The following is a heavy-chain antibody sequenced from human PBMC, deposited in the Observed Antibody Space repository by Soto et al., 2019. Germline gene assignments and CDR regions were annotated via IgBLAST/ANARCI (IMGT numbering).Heavy chain of an antibody. D-gene: IGHD3-22*01. CDR1: GYTFTSYG. J-gene: IGHJ3*02. CDR2: ISAYNGNT. V-gene: IGHV1-18*04. CDR3: ARTNYYDSSGYSPGGAFDI. Sequence: ASVKVSCKASGYTFTSYGISWVRQAPGQGLEWMGWISAYNGNTNYAQKLQGRVTMTTDTSTSTAYMELRSLRSDGTAVYYCARTNYYDSSGYSPGGAFDIWGQGTMVTVSS.